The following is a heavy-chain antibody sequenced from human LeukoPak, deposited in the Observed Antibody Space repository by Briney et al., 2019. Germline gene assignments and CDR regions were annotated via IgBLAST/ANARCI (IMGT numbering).Heavy chain of an antibody. V-gene: IGHV4-34*01. Sequence: SETLSLTCAVYGGSFSGYYWSWIRQPPGKGLEWIGEINHSGSTNYNPSLKSRVTISVDTSKNQFSLKLSSVTAADTAVYYCARGKAIFGVVITLTRASNWFDPWGQGTLVTVSS. CDR3: ARGKAIFGVVITLTRASNWFDP. D-gene: IGHD3-3*01. CDR1: GGSFSGYY. J-gene: IGHJ5*02. CDR2: INHSGST.